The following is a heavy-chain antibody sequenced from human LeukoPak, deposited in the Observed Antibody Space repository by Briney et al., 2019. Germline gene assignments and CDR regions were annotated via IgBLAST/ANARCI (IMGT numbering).Heavy chain of an antibody. CDR2: INSDGSST. Sequence: GGSLRLSCAASGFTFSSYWMHWVRQAPGKGLVLVSRINSDGSSTSYADSVKGRFTISRDNAKNTLYLQMNSLRAEDTAVYYCARVSGRDRYCSSTSCRRYYYYYMDVWGKGTTVTVSS. V-gene: IGHV3-74*01. D-gene: IGHD2-2*01. CDR1: GFTFSSYW. J-gene: IGHJ6*03. CDR3: ARVSGRDRYCSSTSCRRYYYYYMDV.